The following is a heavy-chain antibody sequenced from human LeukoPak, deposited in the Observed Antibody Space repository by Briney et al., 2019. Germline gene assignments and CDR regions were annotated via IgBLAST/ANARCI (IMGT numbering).Heavy chain of an antibody. Sequence: GESLKTSCKASGYSLTSYWIAWARQLPGKGLEWMGIIHPGDSDTRYSPSFQGQVTISADKSISTAYLQWSSLKASDTAMYYCASAPSITMVRGVYWGQGTLVTVSS. J-gene: IGHJ4*02. D-gene: IGHD3-10*01. CDR2: IHPGDSDT. V-gene: IGHV5-51*01. CDR3: ASAPSITMVRGVY. CDR1: GYSLTSYW.